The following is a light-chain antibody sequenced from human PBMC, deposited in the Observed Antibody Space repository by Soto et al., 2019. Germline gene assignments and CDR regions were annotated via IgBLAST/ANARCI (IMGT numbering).Light chain of an antibody. CDR3: QQSYNNTLT. Sequence: DIQLTQSPSFLSASLGDRVTITCRASQGISSYLAWYQKKTGKAPKLLISTASTLQSGVPSRLSGSGYGTDFTLTISSMKVEDFATYYCQQSYNNTLTFGGGTKVDIK. CDR2: TAS. J-gene: IGKJ4*01. V-gene: IGKV1-39*01. CDR1: QGISSY.